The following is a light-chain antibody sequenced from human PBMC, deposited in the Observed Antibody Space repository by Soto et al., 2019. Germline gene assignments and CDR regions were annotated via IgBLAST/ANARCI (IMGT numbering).Light chain of an antibody. CDR1: QTISTY. CDR3: QPSYGDTRT. J-gene: IGKJ1*01. CDR2: GAS. Sequence: DIQLTQSPSSLSASVGDRVTITCRSSQTISTYLNWYQQKPGKAPKLLIHGASSLQYRVPSKFSGSGSGSDFTLTITSLQPEDSATYFCQPSYGDTRTFGQGTKVEI. V-gene: IGKV1-39*01.